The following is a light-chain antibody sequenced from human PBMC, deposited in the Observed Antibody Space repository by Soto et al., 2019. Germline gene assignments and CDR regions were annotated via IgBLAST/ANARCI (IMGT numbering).Light chain of an antibody. V-gene: IGKV1-5*03. CDR2: KAS. CDR3: QQSYNSPFN. CDR1: QSISSW. Sequence: DIQMTQSPSTLSASVGDRVTITCRASQSISSWLAWYQQRPGKAPKLLIYKASSLETGVPSRFSGSGSGTEFTLTISSLQPDDFATYYCQQSYNSPFNFGPGTKVDIK. J-gene: IGKJ3*01.